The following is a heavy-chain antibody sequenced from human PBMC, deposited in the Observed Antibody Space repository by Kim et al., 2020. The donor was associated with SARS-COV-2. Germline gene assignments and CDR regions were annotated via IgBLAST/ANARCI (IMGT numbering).Heavy chain of an antibody. J-gene: IGHJ4*02. Sequence: SGGTRFSQKFQGRVTVTRDTSISAAYMELSGLRSDDTAVYYCSKSRAFDYWGQGTLVTVSS. V-gene: IGHV1-2*02. CDR3: SKSRAFDY. D-gene: IGHD1-26*01. CDR2: SGGT.